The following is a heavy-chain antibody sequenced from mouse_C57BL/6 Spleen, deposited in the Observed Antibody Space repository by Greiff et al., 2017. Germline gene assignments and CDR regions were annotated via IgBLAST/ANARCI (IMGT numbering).Heavy chain of an antibody. CDR3: VRQAGNAMDY. CDR1: GFSFNTYA. J-gene: IGHJ4*01. D-gene: IGHD4-1*01. Sequence: EVKLQESGGGLVQPKGSLKLSCAASGFSFNTYAMNWVRQAPGKGLEWVARIRSKSNNYATYYADSVKDRFTISRDDSESMLYLQMNNLKTEDTAMYYCVRQAGNAMDYWGQGTSVTVSS. CDR2: IRSKSNNYAT. V-gene: IGHV10-1*01.